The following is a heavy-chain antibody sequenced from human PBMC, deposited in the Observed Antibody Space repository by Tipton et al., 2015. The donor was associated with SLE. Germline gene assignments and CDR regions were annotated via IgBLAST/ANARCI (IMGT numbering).Heavy chain of an antibody. CDR1: GGSISSYY. D-gene: IGHD6-13*01. CDR2: IYTNGST. Sequence: TLSLTCTVSGGSISSYYWSWIRQPAGKGLEWIGCIYTNGSTNYNPSLKSRVTMSVDTSKNQFSLQLNSVSPEDTALYYCARGHIPVAGSLDYWGQGTLVTVSS. V-gene: IGHV4-4*07. CDR3: ARGHIPVAGSLDY. J-gene: IGHJ4*02.